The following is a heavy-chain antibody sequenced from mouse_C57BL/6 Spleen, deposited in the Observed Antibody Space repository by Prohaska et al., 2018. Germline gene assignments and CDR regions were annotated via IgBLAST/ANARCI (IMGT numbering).Heavy chain of an antibody. CDR1: GFTFSGFW. J-gene: IGHJ1*03. D-gene: IGHD2-1*01. V-gene: IGHV11-2*01. Sequence: EVQLLETGGGLVQPGGSRGLSCEGSGFTFSGFWMSWVRQTPGKTLEWIGDIKSDGSAINYAPSIKDRFTIFRDNDKSTLYLQISNVRSEDTATYFCMRYGNYWYFDVWGTGTTVTVSS. CDR2: IKSDGSAI. CDR3: MRYGNYWYFDV.